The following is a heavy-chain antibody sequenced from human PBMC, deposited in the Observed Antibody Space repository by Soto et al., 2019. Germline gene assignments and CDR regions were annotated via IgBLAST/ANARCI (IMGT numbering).Heavy chain of an antibody. CDR2: INPSIGTT. D-gene: IGHD1-26*01. CDR3: ISTLGARFDS. J-gene: IGHJ4*02. V-gene: IGHV1-46*03. Sequence: ASVKVSCKTSGLSFSSSAMHAVRQAPGQGLEWMGVINPSIGTTTYAQKFQGRVTMTSDTSTSSVYMEVSSLRSEDTAVYYCISTLGARFDSWGQGTLVTSPQ. CDR1: GLSFSSSA.